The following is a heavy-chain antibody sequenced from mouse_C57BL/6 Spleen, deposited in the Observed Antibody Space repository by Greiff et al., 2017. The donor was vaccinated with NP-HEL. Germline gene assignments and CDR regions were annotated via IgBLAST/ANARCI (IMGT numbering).Heavy chain of an antibody. CDR2: ISYDGSN. D-gene: IGHD1-1*01. CDR1: GYSITSGYY. V-gene: IGHV3-6*01. CDR3: ARGTTVVSYYFDY. J-gene: IGHJ2*01. Sequence: EVKLMESGPGLVKPSQSLSLTCSVTGYSITSGYYWNWIRQFPGNKLEWMGYISYDGSNNYNPSLKNRISITRDTSKNQFFLKLNSVTTEDTATYYCARGTTVVSYYFDYWGQGTTLTVSS.